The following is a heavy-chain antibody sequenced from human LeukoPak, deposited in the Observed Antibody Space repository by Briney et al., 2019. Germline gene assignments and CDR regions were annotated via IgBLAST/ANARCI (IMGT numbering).Heavy chain of an antibody. V-gene: IGHV5-51*01. J-gene: IGHJ3*02. Sequence: GESLKISCKGSGYSFTSYWIGWGRQMPEKGLEWMGIIYPGDSDTRYSPSFQGQVTISADKSISTAYLQWSSLKASDTAMYYCARPSKYYDLWSGPTRLGAFDIWGQGTMVTVSS. CDR3: ARPSKYYDLWSGPTRLGAFDI. CDR1: GYSFTSYW. CDR2: IYPGDSDT. D-gene: IGHD3-3*01.